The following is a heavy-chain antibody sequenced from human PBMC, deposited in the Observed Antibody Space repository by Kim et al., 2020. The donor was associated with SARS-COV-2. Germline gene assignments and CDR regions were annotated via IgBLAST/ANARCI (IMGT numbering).Heavy chain of an antibody. V-gene: IGHV3-33*03. CDR3: ATLYDFWCGSYQGMDH. J-gene: IGHJ6*03. CDR2: IWYDGTRM. Sequence: GGSLRLSCAAAGFTFSGYGMHWVRQAPGKGLEWVSDIWYDGTRMYYGDSVKGRFTISRDNSKNTLSLQMNSLRADDTAVYYCATLYDFWCGSYQGMDHWG. D-gene: IGHD3-3*01. CDR1: GFTFSGYG.